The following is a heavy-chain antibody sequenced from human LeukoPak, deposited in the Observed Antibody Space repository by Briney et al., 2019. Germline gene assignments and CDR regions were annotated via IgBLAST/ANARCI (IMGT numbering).Heavy chain of an antibody. CDR1: TGSISSYY. D-gene: IGHD3-9*01. Sequence: SETLSLTCTVSTGSISSYYWSWIRQPPGKGLEGIGCIFDSGTTEYNPSLKSRVTISVDTSKNQLSLKLSSVTAADTALYYCARVSYDVLTGYHPLDYWGQGTLVTVSS. V-gene: IGHV4-59*01. CDR2: IFDSGTT. J-gene: IGHJ4*02. CDR3: ARVSYDVLTGYHPLDY.